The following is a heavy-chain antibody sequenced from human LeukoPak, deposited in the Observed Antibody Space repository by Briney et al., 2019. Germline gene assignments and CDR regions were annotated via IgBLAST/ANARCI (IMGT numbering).Heavy chain of an antibody. D-gene: IGHD6-13*01. CDR2: IYPGDSDT. V-gene: IGHV5-51*01. CDR1: GYSFTSYW. Sequence: GESLKISCKGSGYSFTSYWIGWVRQMPGKGLEWMGIIYPGDSDTRYSPSFQGQVTISADKSISTAYLQWSSLKASDAAMYYCARRGSSWKDASDIWGQGTMVTVSS. CDR3: ARRGSSWKDASDI. J-gene: IGHJ3*02.